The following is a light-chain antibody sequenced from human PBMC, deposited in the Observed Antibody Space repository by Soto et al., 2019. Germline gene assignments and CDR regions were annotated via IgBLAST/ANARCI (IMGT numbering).Light chain of an antibody. V-gene: IGKV3-11*01. Sequence: EIVLTQSPATLSLSPGERATLSCRASQSVSNYLAWYQQKPGQAPRLLIYDASNRATGIPARFSGSGSGTDFPPTISALETQAFAVYCCQQHSTWPPAFGGGTKVAVK. CDR3: QQHSTWPPA. CDR2: DAS. CDR1: QSVSNY. J-gene: IGKJ4*01.